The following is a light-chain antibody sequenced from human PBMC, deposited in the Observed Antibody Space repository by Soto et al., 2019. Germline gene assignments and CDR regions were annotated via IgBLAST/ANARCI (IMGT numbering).Light chain of an antibody. CDR3: QQYNDWPPT. Sequence: EVVMTQSPATLSVSPGERVTLSCRASQSISSNLTWYQLKAGQTPRLLVYGASTRATGFPGKFSGSGSGTEFTLTSSDRQSEDFAVYFCQQYNDWPPTFGQGTKVEIK. V-gene: IGKV3-15*01. CDR1: QSISSN. CDR2: GAS. J-gene: IGKJ1*01.